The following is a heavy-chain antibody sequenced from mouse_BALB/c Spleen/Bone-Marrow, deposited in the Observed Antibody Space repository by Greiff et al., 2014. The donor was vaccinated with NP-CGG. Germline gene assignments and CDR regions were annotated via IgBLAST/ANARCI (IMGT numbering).Heavy chain of an antibody. D-gene: IGHD3-1*01. J-gene: IGHJ4*01. V-gene: IGHV1S137*01. CDR1: GYTFTDFA. CDR3: ARGGASGLSYYAMDY. Sequence: VQLVESGAELVRPGVSVKISCKGSGYTFTDFAIHWVKQSHTKSLEWIGVISPYYVDGGYNQKFEGKATMTIDRSSSTAYMELARPTSEDSAIYYCARGGASGLSYYAMDYGGQGTSVTVSS. CDR2: ISPYYVDG.